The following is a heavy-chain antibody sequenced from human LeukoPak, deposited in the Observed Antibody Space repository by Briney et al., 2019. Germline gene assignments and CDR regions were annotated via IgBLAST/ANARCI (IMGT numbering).Heavy chain of an antibody. V-gene: IGHV1-46*01. CDR2: INPSGGST. D-gene: IGHD3-10*01. Sequence: ASVKVSCKASGYIFTNYYMHWVRQAPGQGLEWMGIINPSGGSTSSAQKFQSRVTMTRETSTSTVYMELSSLRSEDTAVYYCARDRFTMVRGIIPGYWGQGTLVTVSS. CDR1: GYIFTNYY. J-gene: IGHJ4*02. CDR3: ARDRFTMVRGIIPGY.